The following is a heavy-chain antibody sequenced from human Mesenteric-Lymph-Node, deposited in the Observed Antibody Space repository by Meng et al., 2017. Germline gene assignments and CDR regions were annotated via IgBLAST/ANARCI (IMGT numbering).Heavy chain of an antibody. CDR1: GFTFSSYG. CDR3: AISTGVGYYGMDV. CDR2: IWYDGSNK. Sequence: GESLKISCAASGFTFSSYGMHWVRQAPGKGLEWVAVIWYDGSNKYYADSVKGRFTISRDNSKNTLYLQMNSLRAEDTAVYYCAISTGVGYYGMDVWGQGTTVTVSS. V-gene: IGHV3-33*01. J-gene: IGHJ6*02. D-gene: IGHD7-27*01.